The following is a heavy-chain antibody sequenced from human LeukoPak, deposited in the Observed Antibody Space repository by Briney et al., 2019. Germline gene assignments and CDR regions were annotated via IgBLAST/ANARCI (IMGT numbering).Heavy chain of an antibody. CDR3: ARGATGRWLQYYYFDY. CDR1: GGSISSYY. Sequence: SETLSLTCTVSGGSISSYYWSWIRQPPGKGLEWIGYIYYSGSTNYNPSLKSRVTISVDTSKNQFSLKLSSVTAADTAVYYYARGATGRWLQYYYFDYWGQGTLVTVSS. CDR2: IYYSGST. D-gene: IGHD5-24*01. V-gene: IGHV4-59*01. J-gene: IGHJ4*02.